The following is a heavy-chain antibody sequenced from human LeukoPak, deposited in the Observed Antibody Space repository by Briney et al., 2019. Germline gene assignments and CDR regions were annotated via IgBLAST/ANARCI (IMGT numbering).Heavy chain of an antibody. V-gene: IGHV3-11*04. J-gene: IGHJ4*02. CDR3: ARGGAGRGYSGYGQLDY. CDR1: GFTFSDYD. D-gene: IGHD5-12*01. CDR2: LRSSGRYK. Sequence: MPGGSLRLSCGASGFTFSDYDISWIRQAPGKGLEWVSYLRSSGRYKYYGDSVKGRFTISRDSAKNSLFLQMNSLRAEDTALYYCARGGAGRGYSGYGQLDYWGQGTLVTVSS.